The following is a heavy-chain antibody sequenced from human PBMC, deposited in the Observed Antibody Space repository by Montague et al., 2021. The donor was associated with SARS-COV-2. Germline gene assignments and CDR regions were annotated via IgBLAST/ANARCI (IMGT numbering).Heavy chain of an antibody. CDR3: AKASRGYGGDFDS. J-gene: IGHJ4*02. D-gene: IGHD4-23*01. CDR1: GDSVNRNY. CDR2: IFYSGST. Sequence: SETLFLTCSVSGDSVNRNYWSWVRQPPGKGLEWLGYIFYSGSTYNSSLNSRVTMSLDTSKNHFSLNLISVTAADTAVYYCAKASRGYGGDFDSWGQGTLVIVSS. V-gene: IGHV4-59*02.